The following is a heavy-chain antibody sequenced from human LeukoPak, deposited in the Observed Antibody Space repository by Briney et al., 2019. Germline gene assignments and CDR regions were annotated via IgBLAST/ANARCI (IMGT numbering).Heavy chain of an antibody. V-gene: IGHV3-11*01. CDR1: GFTFSDYY. CDR3: ARSIGSYYTMDV. D-gene: IGHD3-22*01. CDR2: ISGSGSDF. J-gene: IGHJ6*02. Sequence: GGSLRLSCVACGFTFSDYYMNWIRQAPGRGLEWVSYISGSGSDFYYADSAKGRFTISRDNAKNSLYLQMNSLRAEDTAVYYCARSIGSYYTMDVWGQGTTVTVSS.